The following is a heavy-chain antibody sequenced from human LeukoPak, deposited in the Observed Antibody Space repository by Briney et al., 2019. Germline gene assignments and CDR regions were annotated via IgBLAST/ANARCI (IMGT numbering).Heavy chain of an antibody. J-gene: IGHJ3*02. V-gene: IGHV3-74*01. CDR1: GFAFSRYW. CDR2: IYTGGTTK. CDR3: ASLVVTDDWAFDI. Sequence: GGSLRLSCAASGFAFSRYWMHWIRQAPGKGLEWVSDIYTGGTTKRYADSVKGRFTISRDNAKNTLYLQMNSLSVEDTAVYYCASLVVTDDWAFDIWGQGTMVNVSS. D-gene: IGHD2-21*02.